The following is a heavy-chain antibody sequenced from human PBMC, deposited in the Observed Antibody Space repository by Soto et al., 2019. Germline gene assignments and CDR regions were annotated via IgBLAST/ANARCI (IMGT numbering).Heavy chain of an antibody. CDR1: GYFISSGYY. Sequence: SETLSLTCTVSGYFISSGYYWCFIRQPPGKGLECIGSRFHSGSTHYNPSLKRRVTMSVATSKNQFSLRLSSVTASDTAVYYCARGHIVVVATVGWFGPWGQGTLVTVSS. V-gene: IGHV4-38-2*02. J-gene: IGHJ5*02. CDR2: RFHSGST. D-gene: IGHD2-2*01. CDR3: ARGHIVVVATVGWFGP.